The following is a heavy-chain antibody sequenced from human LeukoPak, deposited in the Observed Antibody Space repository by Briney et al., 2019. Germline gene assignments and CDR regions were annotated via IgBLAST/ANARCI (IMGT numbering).Heavy chain of an antibody. J-gene: IGHJ4*02. D-gene: IGHD3-10*01. CDR3: ATAQIGSGSYYIKSQFDY. CDR1: GYTLTELS. V-gene: IGHV1-24*01. Sequence: ASVKVSCKVSGYTLTELSMHWVRQAPGKGLEWMGGFDPEDGETIYAQKFQGRVTMTEDTSTGTAYMELSSLRSEDTAVYYCATAQIGSGSYYIKSQFDYWGQGTLVTVSS. CDR2: FDPEDGET.